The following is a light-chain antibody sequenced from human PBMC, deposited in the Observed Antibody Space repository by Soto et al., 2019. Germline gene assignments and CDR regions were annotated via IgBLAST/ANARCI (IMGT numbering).Light chain of an antibody. J-gene: IGKJ1*01. CDR3: QQYNNWPPWT. CDR1: QSVSSIY. Sequence: EIVLTQSPGTLSLSPGERATLSCMASQSVSSIYLAWYQQKPGQAPRLLIYGASSRATGIPDRFSGSGSGTDFTLTISRLEPEDFAVYYCQQYNNWPPWTFGQGTKVDI. V-gene: IGKV3-20*01. CDR2: GAS.